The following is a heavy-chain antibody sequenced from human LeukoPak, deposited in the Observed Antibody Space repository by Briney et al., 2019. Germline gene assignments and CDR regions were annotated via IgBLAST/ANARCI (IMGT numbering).Heavy chain of an antibody. V-gene: IGHV3-7*01. CDR1: GFTFRGFL. Sequence: GGSLRLSCAASGFTFRGFLMSWVRQIPGKGPEWVANIKQNGSEKYYADALKGRFTISRDNTKNSLSLQMNSLIVEDTAVYYCARAGSNWNYVYWGQGTLVTVSS. CDR3: ARAGSNWNYVY. D-gene: IGHD1-7*01. J-gene: IGHJ4*02. CDR2: IKQNGSEK.